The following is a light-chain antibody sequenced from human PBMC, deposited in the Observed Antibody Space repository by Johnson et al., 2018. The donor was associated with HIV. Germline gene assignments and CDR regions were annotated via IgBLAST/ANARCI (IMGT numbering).Light chain of an antibody. CDR1: SSNIGNFY. V-gene: IGLV1-51*02. Sequence: QSVLTQPPSVSAAPGQRVTISCSGSSSNIGNFYVSWYQQLPETAPKLLIYKTNDRPSGIPDRFSGSKSGPSATLDITGLQTGDEADYYCGTWDNSLNTEVFGTGTKVTVL. J-gene: IGLJ1*01. CDR2: KTN. CDR3: GTWDNSLNTEV.